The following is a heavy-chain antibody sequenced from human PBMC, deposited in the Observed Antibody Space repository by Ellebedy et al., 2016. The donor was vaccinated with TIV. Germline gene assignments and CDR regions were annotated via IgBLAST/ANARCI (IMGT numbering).Heavy chain of an antibody. CDR1: GFTFSTYS. Sequence: PGGSLRLSCAASGFTFSTYSMHWVRQAPGKGLEWVAVISYDGSYRNYADSVKGRFTISRDNSNNTLYLQMHSLRAEDTAVYYCARPSDIVVVVAANDYWGQGTLVTVSS. J-gene: IGHJ4*02. CDR2: ISYDGSYR. CDR3: ARPSDIVVVVAANDY. D-gene: IGHD2-15*01. V-gene: IGHV3-30-3*01.